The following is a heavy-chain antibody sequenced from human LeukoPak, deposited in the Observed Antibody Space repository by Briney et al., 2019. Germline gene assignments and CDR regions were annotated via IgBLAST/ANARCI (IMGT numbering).Heavy chain of an antibody. CDR2: IHYSGST. D-gene: IGHD2-15*01. CDR3: ASGELQLVRPTPLDY. V-gene: IGHV4-39*01. J-gene: IGHJ4*02. Sequence: SETLSLTCTVSGGSISSSSYYWGWMRQPPGQGLKWIGCIHYSGSTYYNPSLKSRVTMSVDTSKSQFSLKLSSVTAADTAVYYCASGELQLVRPTPLDYWGQGTLVTVSS. CDR1: GGSISSSSYY.